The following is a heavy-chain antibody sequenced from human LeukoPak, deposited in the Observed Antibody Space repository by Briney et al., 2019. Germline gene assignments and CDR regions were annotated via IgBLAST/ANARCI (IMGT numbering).Heavy chain of an antibody. J-gene: IGHJ4*02. Sequence: SVKVSCKASGGTFSSYAISWVRQAPGQGLEWMGGIIPIFGTANYAQKFQGRVTITADESTSTANMELSSLRSEDTAVYYCARGAAAGRYFDYWGQGTLVTVSS. CDR2: IIPIFGTA. CDR3: ARGAAAGRYFDY. CDR1: GGTFSSYA. V-gene: IGHV1-69*13. D-gene: IGHD6-13*01.